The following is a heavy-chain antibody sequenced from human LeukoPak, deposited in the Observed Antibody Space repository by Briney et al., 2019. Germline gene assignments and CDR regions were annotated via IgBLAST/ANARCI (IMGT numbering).Heavy chain of an antibody. CDR2: IYYSGST. CDR3: ARHRFIYSGSSHWFDP. CDR1: GDSITRSSDY. D-gene: IGHD5-12*01. V-gene: IGHV4-39*01. J-gene: IGHJ5*02. Sequence: PSETLSLTCTVSGDSITRSSDYWGWIRQPPGKGLEWIGSIYYSGSTYYNPSLKSRVTISVDTSKNQFSLKLSSVTAADTAVYYCARHRFIYSGSSHWFDPWGQGTLVTVSS.